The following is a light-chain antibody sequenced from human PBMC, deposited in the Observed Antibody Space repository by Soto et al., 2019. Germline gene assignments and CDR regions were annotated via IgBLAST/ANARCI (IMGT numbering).Light chain of an antibody. Sequence: DIQMTQSPSTLSASVGDRVTITCRASQSVDKWLAWYQQKPGKAPKLLIYKASTLEVGVPSRFSGGGSGTEFTLTIASLQPDDFATYYCQHYGNFPWTFGQGTKVEVK. V-gene: IGKV1-5*03. CDR1: QSVDKW. CDR3: QHYGNFPWT. CDR2: KAS. J-gene: IGKJ1*01.